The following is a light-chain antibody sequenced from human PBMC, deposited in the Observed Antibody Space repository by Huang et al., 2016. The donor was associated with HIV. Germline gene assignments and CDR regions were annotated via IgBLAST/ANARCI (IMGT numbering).Light chain of an antibody. CDR3: QQYNTSPTT. J-gene: IGKJ3*01. CDR1: QSVATR. CDR2: GAS. Sequence: EIIMTQFPATLSLSPGERATLPSRASQSVATRSAWYQQKPGQAPRLLIFGASNRATGVPDRCSGSGSGTEFTLTISSLQSEDFAVYYCQQYNTSPTTFGPGTRVDVK. V-gene: IGKV3-15*01.